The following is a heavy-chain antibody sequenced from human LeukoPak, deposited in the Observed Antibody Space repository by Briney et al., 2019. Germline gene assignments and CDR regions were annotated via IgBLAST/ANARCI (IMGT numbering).Heavy chain of an antibody. CDR2: IYYSGST. V-gene: IGHV4-39*07. CDR1: GGSISSSSYY. J-gene: IGHJ3*02. Sequence: SETLSLTCTVSGGSISSSSYYWGWIRQPPGKGLEWIGSIYYSGSTYYNPSLKSRVTISVDTSKDQFSLKLSSVTAADTAVYYCARGVAAGPIDAFDIWGQGTMVTVSS. CDR3: ARGVAAGPIDAFDI. D-gene: IGHD6-6*01.